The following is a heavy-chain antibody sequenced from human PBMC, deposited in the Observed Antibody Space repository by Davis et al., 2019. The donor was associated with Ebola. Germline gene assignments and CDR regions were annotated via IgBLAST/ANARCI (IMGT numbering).Heavy chain of an antibody. J-gene: IGHJ3*02. CDR2: INPNSGGT. V-gene: IGHV1-2*06. CDR1: GYTFPAYY. CDR3: TTPGGQDSGYDVFDI. D-gene: IGHD5-12*01. Sequence: ASVKVSCKASGYTFPAYYMHWVRQASGQGLEWMGRINPNSGGTNYAQKFQGRVTVTRDTSTTTVYMDLSSLRSEDTALYYCTTPGGQDSGYDVFDIWGQGTMVTVSS.